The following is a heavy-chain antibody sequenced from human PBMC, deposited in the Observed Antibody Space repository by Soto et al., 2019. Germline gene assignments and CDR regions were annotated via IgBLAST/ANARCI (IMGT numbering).Heavy chain of an antibody. Sequence: GESLKISCKGSGYSFTSYWIGWVRQMPGKGLEWMGIIYPGDSDTRYSPSFQGQVTISADKSISTAYLQWRSLKASDTAMYYCARQTAAGQNWFDPWGQGTLVTVSS. J-gene: IGHJ5*02. V-gene: IGHV5-51*01. D-gene: IGHD6-13*01. CDR1: GYSFTSYW. CDR2: IYPGDSDT. CDR3: ARQTAAGQNWFDP.